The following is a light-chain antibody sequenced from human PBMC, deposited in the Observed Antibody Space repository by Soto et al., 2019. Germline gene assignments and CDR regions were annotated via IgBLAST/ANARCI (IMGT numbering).Light chain of an antibody. Sequence: EIVLTQSPGTLSLSPGERATLSCRASQSVSSTYLVWYQQKPGQTPRLLIYGASTRATGIPDRFSGSGSGTDFTLTIIRLEPKDSAVYYCQQYGSSYTFGQGTKLEIK. CDR3: QQYGSSYT. J-gene: IGKJ2*01. V-gene: IGKV3-20*01. CDR1: QSVSSTY. CDR2: GAS.